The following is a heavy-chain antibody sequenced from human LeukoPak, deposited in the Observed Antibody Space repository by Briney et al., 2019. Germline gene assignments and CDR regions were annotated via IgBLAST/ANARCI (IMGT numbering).Heavy chain of an antibody. CDR2: INHSGST. V-gene: IGHV4-34*01. Sequence: SETLSLTCAVYGGSFSGYYWSWIRQPPGKGLKWIGEINHSGSTNYDPSLKSRVTISVDTSKNQFSLKLTSVTAADTAVYYCVRHYSGTYFNWFDPWGQGTLVTVPS. J-gene: IGHJ5*02. CDR1: GGSFSGYY. D-gene: IGHD1-26*01. CDR3: VRHYSGTYFNWFDP.